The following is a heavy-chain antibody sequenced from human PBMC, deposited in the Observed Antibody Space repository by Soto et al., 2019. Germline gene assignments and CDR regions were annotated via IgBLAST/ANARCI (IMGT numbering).Heavy chain of an antibody. D-gene: IGHD6-6*01. V-gene: IGHV1-46*03. CDR3: ARDRDSSSGYYYYYMDV. CDR1: GYTFTSYY. Sequence: CKASGYTFTSYYMHWVRQAPGQGFEWMGIINPSGGSTSYAQKFQGRVTMTRDTSTSTVYMELSSLRSEDTAVYYCARDRDSSSGYYYYYMDVWGKGTTVTVSS. CDR2: INPSGGST. J-gene: IGHJ6*03.